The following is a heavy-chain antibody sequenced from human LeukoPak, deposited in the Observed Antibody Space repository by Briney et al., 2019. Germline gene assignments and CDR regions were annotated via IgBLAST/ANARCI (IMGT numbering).Heavy chain of an antibody. CDR1: GGSISSGSYF. D-gene: IGHD3-22*01. CDR2: IYPSGST. CDR3: ARDFYDGSGYLLPTYYFDY. Sequence: PSGTLSLTCTVSGGSISSGSYFWSWIRQPAGKGLEWIGRIYPSGSTYYNPSLKSRVTISVDTSKNQFPLKLSSVTAADTAVYYCARDFYDGSGYLLPTYYFDYWGQGTLVTVSS. J-gene: IGHJ4*02. V-gene: IGHV4-61*02.